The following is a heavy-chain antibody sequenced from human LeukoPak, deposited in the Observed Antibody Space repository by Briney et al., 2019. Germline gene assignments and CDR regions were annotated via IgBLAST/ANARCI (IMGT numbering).Heavy chain of an antibody. CDR1: GGSFSDFY. Sequence: SETLSLTCAVYGGSFSDFYWSWIRQSPGKGLEWIGEINHSGSTDYSPSLKSRVTISVDTSKNQFSLRLNSVTAADTAVYYCARGLSGIFVRTYMDVWGKGTTDTVSS. V-gene: IGHV4-34*01. J-gene: IGHJ6*03. CDR3: ARGLSGIFVRTYMDV. CDR2: INHSGST. D-gene: IGHD1-14*01.